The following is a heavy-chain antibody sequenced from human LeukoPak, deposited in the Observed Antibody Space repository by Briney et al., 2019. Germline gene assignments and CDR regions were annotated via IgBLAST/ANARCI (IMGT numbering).Heavy chain of an antibody. J-gene: IGHJ4*02. CDR2: FDPEDGET. D-gene: IGHD2-8*01. V-gene: IGHV1-24*01. CDR1: GYTLTELS. CDR3: ATVMVHKAWYYFDY. Sequence: GASVKVSCKVSGYTLTELSMHWVRQAPGKGLEWMGGFDPEDGETIYARKFQGRVTMTEDTSTDTAYMELSSLRSEDTAVYYCATVMVHKAWYYFDYWGQGTLVTVSS.